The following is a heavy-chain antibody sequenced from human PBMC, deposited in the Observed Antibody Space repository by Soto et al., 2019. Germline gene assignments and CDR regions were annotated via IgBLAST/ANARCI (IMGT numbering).Heavy chain of an antibody. V-gene: IGHV4-59*08. Sequence: QVQLQESGPGLVKPSETLSLTCILSGGSLSNYYWSWVRQTPGKGLEWIGYIYYSGSTTYKHNPSLESRVTISGDTSKNQFSLRLRSVTAADTAIYYCARFPDYGAYVATWGQGTLVTVSS. CDR2: IYYSGST. CDR1: GGSLSNYY. J-gene: IGHJ5*02. D-gene: IGHD4-17*01. CDR3: ARFPDYGAYVAT.